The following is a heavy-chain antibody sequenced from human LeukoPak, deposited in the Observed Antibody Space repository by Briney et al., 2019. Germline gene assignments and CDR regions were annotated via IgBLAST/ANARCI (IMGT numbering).Heavy chain of an antibody. CDR3: ARGTRDSSAYYSPPDV. CDR1: GFTFSSYG. CDR2: IRYDGSNK. J-gene: IGHJ6*04. V-gene: IGHV3-30*02. D-gene: IGHD3-22*01. Sequence: TGGSLRLSCAASGFTFSSYGMHWVRQAPGKGLEWVAFIRYDGSNKYYADSVKGRFTISRDNSKNTLYLQMNSLRAEDTAVYYCARGTRDSSAYYSPPDVWGKGTTVTVSS.